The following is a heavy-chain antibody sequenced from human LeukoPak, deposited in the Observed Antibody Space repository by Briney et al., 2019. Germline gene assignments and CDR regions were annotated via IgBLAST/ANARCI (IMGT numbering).Heavy chain of an antibody. Sequence: PGGSLRLSCAASGFSFSTYDMHWVRQAPGKGLEWVSLIRPDGSDTNEENYKYYTDSVKGRFTISRDNSKNIMYLQMNSLGVGDTGLYYCARAFASGIRRALWFGDLLRAQGTLVTVSS. D-gene: IGHD3-10*01. CDR1: GFSFSTYD. V-gene: IGHV3-30*02. CDR3: ARAFASGIRRALWFGDLL. J-gene: IGHJ4*02. CDR2: IRPDGSDTNEENYK.